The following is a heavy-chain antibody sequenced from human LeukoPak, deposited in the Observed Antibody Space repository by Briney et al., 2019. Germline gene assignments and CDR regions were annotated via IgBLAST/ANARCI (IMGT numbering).Heavy chain of an antibody. Sequence: KPSETLSLTCTVSGGSISSYYWSWIRQPPGEGLEWIGYIYYSGSTNYNPSLKSRVTISVDTSKNQFSLKLSSVTAADTAVYYCARDGENQYYFDYWGQGTLVTVSS. D-gene: IGHD1-14*01. CDR3: ARDGENQYYFDY. CDR1: GGSISSYY. CDR2: IYYSGST. V-gene: IGHV4-59*01. J-gene: IGHJ4*02.